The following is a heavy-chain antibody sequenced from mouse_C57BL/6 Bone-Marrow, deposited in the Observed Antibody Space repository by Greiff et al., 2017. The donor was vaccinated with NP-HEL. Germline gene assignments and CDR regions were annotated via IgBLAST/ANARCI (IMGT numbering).Heavy chain of an antibody. CDR1: GYTFTDYE. CDR2: IDPETGGT. J-gene: IGHJ1*03. V-gene: IGHV1-15*01. Sequence: VKLQESGAELVRPGASVTLSCKASGYTFTDYEMHWVKQTPVHGLEWIGAIDPETGGTAYNQKFKGKAILTADKSSSTAYMERRSLTSEDSAVYYGTNWDDWYFDVWGTGTTVTVSS. CDR3: TNWDDWYFDV. D-gene: IGHD4-1*02.